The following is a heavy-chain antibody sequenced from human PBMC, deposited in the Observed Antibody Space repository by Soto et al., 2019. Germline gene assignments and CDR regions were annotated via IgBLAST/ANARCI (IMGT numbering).Heavy chain of an antibody. V-gene: IGHV3-7*01. J-gene: IGHJ6*02. CDR2: IKQDGSEK. CDR1: GFTFRSYW. D-gene: IGHD3-3*01. Sequence: SLRLSCAASGFTFRSYWMSWVRQAPGKGLEWVANIKQDGSEKYYVDSVKGRFTISRDNAKNSLYLQMNSLRAEDTAVYYCARDRKGITIFGVVIRGFYYYGMDVWGQGTTVTVSS. CDR3: ARDRKGITIFGVVIRGFYYYGMDV.